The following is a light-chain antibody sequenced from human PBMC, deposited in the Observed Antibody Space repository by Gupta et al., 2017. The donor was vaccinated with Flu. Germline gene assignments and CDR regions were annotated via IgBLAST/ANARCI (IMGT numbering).Light chain of an antibody. CDR3: QQSDSTSRA. V-gene: IGKV1-39*01. Sequence: DIQMTQPPSSLSASVGDRVTITCRASQSISSYLNWYQQKPGKAPKLLIYAASSLQSGVPSRFSGSGSGTDFTLTISRLQPEDFATYYCQQSDSTSRAFGQGTKVEIK. J-gene: IGKJ1*01. CDR1: QSISSY. CDR2: AAS.